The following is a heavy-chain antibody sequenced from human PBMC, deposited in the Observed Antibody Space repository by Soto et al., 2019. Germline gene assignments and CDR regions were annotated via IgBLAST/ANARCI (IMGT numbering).Heavy chain of an antibody. J-gene: IGHJ3*02. CDR2: IYYSGSN. D-gene: IGHD4-17*01. CDR1: GGSISSGGYY. Sequence: QVQLQESGPGLVKPSQTLSLTCTVSGGSISSGGYYWSWIRQHPGKGLEWIGYIYYSGSNYYNPALKSRVTISVDTTKNLFSLKLSSVTAANTAVYYCARVLSSDYGDYGPFFDIWGQGTMVTVSS. V-gene: IGHV4-31*03. CDR3: ARVLSSDYGDYGPFFDI.